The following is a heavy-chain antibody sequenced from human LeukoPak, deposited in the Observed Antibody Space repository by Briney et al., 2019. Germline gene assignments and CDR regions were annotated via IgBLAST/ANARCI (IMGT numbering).Heavy chain of an antibody. J-gene: IGHJ4*02. V-gene: IGHV4-34*01. D-gene: IGHD3-10*01. Sequence: SETLSLTCAVYGGSFSGYYWSWIRQPPGKGLEWIGEINHSGSTNYNPSLESRVTISVDTSKNQFSLKLSSVTAADTAVYYCARGRGRKFGELLAYYFDYWGQGTLVTVSS. CDR1: GGSFSGYY. CDR2: INHSGST. CDR3: ARGRGRKFGELLAYYFDY.